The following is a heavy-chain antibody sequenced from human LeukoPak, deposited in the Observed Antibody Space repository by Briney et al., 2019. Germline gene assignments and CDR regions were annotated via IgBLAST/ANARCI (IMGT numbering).Heavy chain of an antibody. Sequence: GGSLRLSCAASGFTVSSNYMSWVRQAPGKGLEWVSVIYSGGSTYYADSVKGRFTISRDNSKNTLYLQMNSLRAEDTAVYYCASSYSSGWYKAFDIWGQGTMVTVSS. CDR2: IYSGGST. V-gene: IGHV3-53*01. D-gene: IGHD6-19*01. CDR3: ASSYSSGWYKAFDI. J-gene: IGHJ3*02. CDR1: GFTVSSNY.